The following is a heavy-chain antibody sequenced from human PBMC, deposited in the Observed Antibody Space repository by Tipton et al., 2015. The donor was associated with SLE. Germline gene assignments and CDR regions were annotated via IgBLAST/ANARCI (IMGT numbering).Heavy chain of an antibody. CDR2: IWYEGSKT. CDR3: AKNYYGSGSYAGGFDS. CDR1: GVLFRSFG. Sequence: SGVLFRSFGMHWVRQAPGKGLEWVAVIWYEGSKTFYADSVKGRFTISRDNSKNTLYLQLNSLRAEDTAVYYCAKNYYGSGSYAGGFDSWGQGTLVTVSS. D-gene: IGHD3-10*01. J-gene: IGHJ4*02. V-gene: IGHV3-33*03.